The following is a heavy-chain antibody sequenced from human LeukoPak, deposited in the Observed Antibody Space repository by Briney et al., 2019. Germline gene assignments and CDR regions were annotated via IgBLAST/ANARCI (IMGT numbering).Heavy chain of an antibody. D-gene: IGHD3-10*01. V-gene: IGHV1-2*02. CDR3: ARDASRMVRGVIIGDWFDP. CDR2: INPNSGGT. CDR1: GYTFTGYY. J-gene: IGHJ5*02. Sequence: ASVKVSCKASGYTFTGYYMHWVRQAPGQGLEWMGWINPNSGGTNHAQKFQGRVTMTRDTSISTAYMELSRLRSDDTAVYYCARDASRMVRGVIIGDWFDPWGQGTLVTVSS.